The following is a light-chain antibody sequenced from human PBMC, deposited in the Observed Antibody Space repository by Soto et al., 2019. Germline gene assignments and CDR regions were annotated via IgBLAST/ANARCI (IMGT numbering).Light chain of an antibody. J-gene: IGKJ4*01. CDR1: QSVNLN. CDR2: GAS. V-gene: IGKV3-15*01. Sequence: EIVMTQSPATLSVSPGETATLSSRASQSVNLNLAWYQQKPGQAPRLLIYGASIRATGIPARFSGSGAGTEFTLTINSLQSEDSAVYYCQQCVSWPPLTFGGGTTVEIK. CDR3: QQCVSWPPLT.